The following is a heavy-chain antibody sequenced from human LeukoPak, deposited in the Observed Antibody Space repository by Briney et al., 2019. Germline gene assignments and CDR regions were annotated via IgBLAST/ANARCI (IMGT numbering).Heavy chain of an antibody. J-gene: IGHJ6*02. V-gene: IGHV1-2*02. CDR2: IIPSSGGA. CDR1: GYTFTDYC. CDR3: ARDENPYYYYGMDA. Sequence: ASVKVSCKASGYTFTDYCVHWVRQAPGQGLEWMGWIIPSSGGANYAQNFQGRVTMTRDTSIATAYMELSRLRSDDTAVYYCARDENPYYYYGMDAWGQGTTVTVSS.